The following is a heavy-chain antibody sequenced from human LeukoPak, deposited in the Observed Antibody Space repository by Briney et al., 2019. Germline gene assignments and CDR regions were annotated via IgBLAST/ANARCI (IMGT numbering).Heavy chain of an antibody. V-gene: IGHV3-23*01. CDR2: ISGSGGST. CDR3: AKYYYDSSGYPRAFDI. J-gene: IGHJ3*02. Sequence: GGSLRLSCAASGFTFDDYAIHWVRQAPGKGLEWVSAISGSGGSTYYADSVKGRFTISRDNSKNTLYLQMNSLRAEDTAVYYCAKYYYDSSGYPRAFDIWGQGTMVTVSS. CDR1: GFTFDDYA. D-gene: IGHD3-22*01.